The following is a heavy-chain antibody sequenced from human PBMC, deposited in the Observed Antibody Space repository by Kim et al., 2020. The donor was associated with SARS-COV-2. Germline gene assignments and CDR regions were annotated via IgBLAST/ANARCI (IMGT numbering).Heavy chain of an antibody. D-gene: IGHD3-16*01. CDR1: GFTFSSYG. J-gene: IGHJ6*02. CDR2: ISYDASNK. Sequence: GGSLRLSCAASGFTFSSYGMHWVRQAPGKGLEWVAVISYDASNKYYADSVKGRFTISRDNSKNTLYLQMNSLRAEDTAVYYCARTRGGGYYYGMDVWGQGTTVTVSS. V-gene: IGHV3-33*05. CDR3: ARTRGGGYYYGMDV.